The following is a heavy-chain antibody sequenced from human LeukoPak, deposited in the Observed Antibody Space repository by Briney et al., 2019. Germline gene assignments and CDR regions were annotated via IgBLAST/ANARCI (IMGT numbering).Heavy chain of an antibody. Sequence: GGSLRLSCAASGFTFSSYSMNWVRQAPGKGLEWVSSISSSSSYIYYADSVKGRFTISRDNAKNSLYLQMNSLRAEDTAVYYCARWGLDCTNGVYYRYFDYWGQGTLVTVSS. J-gene: IGHJ4*02. CDR2: ISSSSSYI. V-gene: IGHV3-21*01. CDR1: GFTFSSYS. D-gene: IGHD2-8*01. CDR3: ARWGLDCTNGVYYRYFDY.